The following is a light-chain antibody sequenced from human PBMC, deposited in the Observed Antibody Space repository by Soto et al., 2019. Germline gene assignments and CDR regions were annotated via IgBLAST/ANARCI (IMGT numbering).Light chain of an antibody. CDR3: SSYAGSNNDV. J-gene: IGLJ1*01. V-gene: IGLV2-8*01. CDR2: EVS. CDR1: SSDVGGYNY. Sequence: QSALTQPPSASGSPGQSVTISCTGTSSDVGGYNYVSWYQQHPGKAPKLMIYEVSKRPPGVPDRFSGSTSGNTASLTVSGLQAEDEADYYFSSYAGSNNDVFGTGTKLTVL.